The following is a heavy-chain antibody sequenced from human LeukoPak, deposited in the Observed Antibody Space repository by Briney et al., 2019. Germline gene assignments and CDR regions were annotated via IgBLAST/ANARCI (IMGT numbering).Heavy chain of an antibody. CDR1: GFTFSSYA. CDR2: VSNSGGST. J-gene: IGHJ4*02. V-gene: IGHV3-23*01. Sequence: GGSLRLSCAASGFTFSSYAMSWVRQAPGKGLEWVSTVSNSGGSTYFADSVKGRFTVSRENSKNTVYLQMNSLSAEDTAVYYCTTDYVGGVWGQGTLVTVSS. D-gene: IGHD2-15*01. CDR3: TTDYVGGV.